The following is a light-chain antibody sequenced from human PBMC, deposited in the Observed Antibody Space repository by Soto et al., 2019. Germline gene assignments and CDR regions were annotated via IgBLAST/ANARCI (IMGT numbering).Light chain of an antibody. CDR2: GAS. V-gene: IGKV3-15*01. CDR3: QQYADWPTT. J-gene: IGKJ1*01. CDR1: QSVGAT. Sequence: EIVMTQSPVTLSVFPWERATLSCRASQSVGATVAWYHQRPGQAPRLLISGASTRATGVPARFSASGSGTAFTLTITSLQSDDFGVYYCQQYADWPTTFGQGTRVEIK.